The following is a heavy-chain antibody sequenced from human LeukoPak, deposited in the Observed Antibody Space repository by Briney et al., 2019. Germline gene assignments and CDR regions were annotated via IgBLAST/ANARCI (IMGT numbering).Heavy chain of an antibody. CDR1: GFTFSTYA. CDR3: AKAMSTDHYDSKDFYRVDFDS. CDR2: LSNSGGSGGTT. V-gene: IGHV3-23*01. J-gene: IGHJ4*02. D-gene: IGHD3-22*01. Sequence: PGGSLRLSCAASGFTFSTYAMSWVRQAPGKGLEWVSALSNSGGSGGTTYFADSVKGRFSISRDNSKSTLYLQLSSLTAEDTAVYYCAKAMSTDHYDSKDFYRVDFDSWGQGTLVTVSS.